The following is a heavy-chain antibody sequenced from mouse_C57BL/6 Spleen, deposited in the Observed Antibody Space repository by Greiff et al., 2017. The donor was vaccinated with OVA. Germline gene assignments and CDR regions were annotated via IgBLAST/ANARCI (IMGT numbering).Heavy chain of an antibody. Sequence: VQLQQPGTELVKPGASVKLSCKASGYTFTSYWMHWVKQRPGQGLEWIGEIDPSDSYTNYNQKFKGKATLTVDTSSSTAYMQLSSLTSEDSAVYYCARLRRGYAMDYWGQGTSVTVSS. CDR2: IDPSDSYT. CDR1: GYTFTSYW. J-gene: IGHJ4*01. CDR3: ARLRRGYAMDY. V-gene: IGHV1-69*02.